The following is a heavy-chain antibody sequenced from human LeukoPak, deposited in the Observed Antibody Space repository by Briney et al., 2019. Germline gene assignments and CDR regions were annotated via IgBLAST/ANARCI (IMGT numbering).Heavy chain of an antibody. D-gene: IGHD3-10*01. CDR2: ISGSGGST. V-gene: IGHV3-23*01. J-gene: IGHJ4*02. CDR1: GFTFSSYA. CDR3: AKGRYGSGKRPNFDY. Sequence: PGGSLRLSCAASGFTFSSYAMSWVRQALGKGLEWVSAISGSGGSTYYADSVKGRFTISRDNSKNTLYLQMNSLRAEDTAVYYCAKGRYGSGKRPNFDYWGQGTLVTVSS.